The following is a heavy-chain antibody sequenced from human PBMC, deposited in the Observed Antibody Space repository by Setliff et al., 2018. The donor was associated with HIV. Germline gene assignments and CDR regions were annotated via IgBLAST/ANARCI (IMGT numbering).Heavy chain of an antibody. CDR1: GGSISSSSSF. V-gene: IGHV4-39*01. Sequence: SETLSLTCTVSGGSISSSSSFWGWIRQPPGKGLEWIGSIYYSGDTFYNASLRSRLTLSVDTSKNQFSLKLNSVTASDTAMYYCTRHRGPPWDAFDIWGQGTMVTVSS. J-gene: IGHJ3*02. CDR3: TRHRGPPWDAFDI. CDR2: IYYSGDT.